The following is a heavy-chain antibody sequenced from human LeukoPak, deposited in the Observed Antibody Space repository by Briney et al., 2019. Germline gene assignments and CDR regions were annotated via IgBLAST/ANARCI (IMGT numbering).Heavy chain of an antibody. Sequence: GGSLRLSCAASGFTFTSYAMSWVRQAPGKGLEWVANIKQDGSEKYYVDSVKGRFTISRDNAKNSLYLQMNSLRAEDTAVYYCARVSWPYYFDYWGQGTLVTVSS. CDR1: GFTFTSYA. CDR3: ARVSWPYYFDY. J-gene: IGHJ4*02. D-gene: IGHD5/OR15-5a*01. V-gene: IGHV3-7*01. CDR2: IKQDGSEK.